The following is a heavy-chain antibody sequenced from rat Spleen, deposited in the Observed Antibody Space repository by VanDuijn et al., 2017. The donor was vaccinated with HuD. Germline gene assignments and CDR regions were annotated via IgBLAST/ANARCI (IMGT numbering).Heavy chain of an antibody. Sequence: EVQLVESGGGLVQPGRSLKLSCVASGFTFNNYWMTWIRQAPGKGLEWVASISNTGGTTNYPDSVKGRISISRDNAKSTLYVQLNSLRSEDTATYYCARPHSSLYVMDAWGQGASVSVSS. CDR2: ISNTGGTT. D-gene: IGHD1-2*01. J-gene: IGHJ4*01. CDR3: ARPHSSLYVMDA. CDR1: GFTFNNYW. V-gene: IGHV5-31*01.